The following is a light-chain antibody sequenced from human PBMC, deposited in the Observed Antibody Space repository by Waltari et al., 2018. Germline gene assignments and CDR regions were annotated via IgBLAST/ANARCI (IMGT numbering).Light chain of an antibody. CDR3: AAWDDSLIGPV. J-gene: IGLJ3*02. V-gene: IGLV1-44*01. Sequence: QSVLTQSPSTSGTPGQKVTISCSGSSSNIGSNTVNWYQQLPGTAPKLLIYGNNQRSSGVPDRFSGSRSGTSASLASSGLQAEDEADYYCAAWDDSLIGPVFGGGTKLTVL. CDR1: SSNIGSNT. CDR2: GNN.